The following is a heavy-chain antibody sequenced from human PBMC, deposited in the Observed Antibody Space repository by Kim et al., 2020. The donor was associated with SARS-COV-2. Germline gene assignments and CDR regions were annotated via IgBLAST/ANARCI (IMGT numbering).Heavy chain of an antibody. J-gene: IGHJ3*02. Sequence: SETLSLTCTVSGGSISSYYWSWIRQPAGKGLEWIGRIYTSGSTNYNPSLKSRVTMSVDTSKNQFSLKLSSVTAADTAVYYCARESPMIVGGPYAFDIWGQGTMVTVSS. V-gene: IGHV4-4*07. CDR1: GGSISSYY. CDR3: ARESPMIVGGPYAFDI. CDR2: IYTSGST. D-gene: IGHD3-22*01.